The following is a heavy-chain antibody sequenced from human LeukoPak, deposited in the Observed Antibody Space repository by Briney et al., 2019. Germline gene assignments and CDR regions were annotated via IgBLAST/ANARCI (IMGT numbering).Heavy chain of an antibody. CDR2: ISYDGSNK. CDR1: GFTFSSYG. CDR3: AKDYYDSSGYANPPDY. D-gene: IGHD3-22*01. J-gene: IGHJ4*02. V-gene: IGHV3-30*18. Sequence: GGSLRLSCAASGFTFSSYGMHWVRQAPGKGLEWVAVISYDGSNKYYADSVKGRFTISRDNSKNTLYLQMNSLSAEDTAVYYCAKDYYDSSGYANPPDYWGQGTLVTVSS.